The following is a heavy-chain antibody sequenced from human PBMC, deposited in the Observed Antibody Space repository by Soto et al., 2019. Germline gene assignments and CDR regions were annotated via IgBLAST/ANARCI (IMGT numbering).Heavy chain of an antibody. CDR2: ITSNGETI. J-gene: IGHJ4*02. CDR3: ASDRSYIFSLG. Sequence: QVQLVESGGGLVEPGGSLRLSCAASGFTFSDYFMSWIRQAPGKGLEWISYITSNGETIHYADSVKGRFTISRDNAKNSLYLQMNSLRDEDTAVYYCASDRSYIFSLGWDQGTLVTVSS. CDR1: GFTFSDYF. V-gene: IGHV3-11*01. D-gene: IGHD2-21*01.